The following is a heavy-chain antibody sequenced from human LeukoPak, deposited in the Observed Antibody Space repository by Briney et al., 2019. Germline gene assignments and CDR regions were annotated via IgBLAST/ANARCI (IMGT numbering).Heavy chain of an antibody. Sequence: SQTLSLTCTVSGGSISSGSYYWSWIRQPAGKGLEWIGRIYTSGSTNYNPSPKSRVTISVDTSKNQFSLKLSSVTAADTAVYYCARDVCGYCSGGSCRFFDYWGQGTLVTVSS. D-gene: IGHD2-15*01. CDR1: GGSISSGSYY. CDR2: IYTSGST. CDR3: ARDVCGYCSGGSCRFFDY. V-gene: IGHV4-61*02. J-gene: IGHJ4*02.